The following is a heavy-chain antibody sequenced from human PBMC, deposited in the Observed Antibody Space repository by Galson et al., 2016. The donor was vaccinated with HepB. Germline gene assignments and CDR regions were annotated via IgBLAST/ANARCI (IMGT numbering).Heavy chain of an antibody. V-gene: IGHV3-23*01. Sequence: SLRLSCAASGFTFSDSAMSWVRQAPGKGLEWVSAISGDSENTYYTDSVKGRFAISKDNSEKTLYLQMNSLRAEDTAIYYCAKGGAYDHWGQRTLVTVSS. J-gene: IGHJ4*02. CDR3: AKGGAYDH. CDR1: GFTFSDSA. CDR2: ISGDSENT.